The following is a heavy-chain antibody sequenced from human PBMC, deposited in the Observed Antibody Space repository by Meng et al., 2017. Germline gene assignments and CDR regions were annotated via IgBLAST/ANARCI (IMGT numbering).Heavy chain of an antibody. CDR2: IGTAGDT. Sequence: GGSLRLSCAASGFTFSSYDMHWVRQATGKGLEWVSAIGTAGDTYYPGSVKGRFTISRENAKNSLYLQMNSLRAGDTAVYYCARGTYYYDSSGYYEPLAFDIWGQGKRV. V-gene: IGHV3-13*01. J-gene: IGHJ3*02. CDR3: ARGTYYYDSSGYYEPLAFDI. D-gene: IGHD3-22*01. CDR1: GFTFSSYD.